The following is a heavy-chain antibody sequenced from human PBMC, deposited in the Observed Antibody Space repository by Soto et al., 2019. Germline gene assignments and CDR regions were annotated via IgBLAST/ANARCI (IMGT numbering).Heavy chain of an antibody. CDR2: IYYSGST. J-gene: IGHJ6*02. CDR1: GGSISSGDYY. V-gene: IGHV4-30-4*01. Sequence: PSETLSLTCTVSGGSISSGDYYWSWIRQPPGKGLEWIGYIYYSGSTYYNPSLKSRVTISVDTSKNQFSLKLSSVTAADTAVYYCAKAYYYDSSVPRDGMDVWGQGTTVTVSS. D-gene: IGHD3-22*01. CDR3: AKAYYYDSSVPRDGMDV.